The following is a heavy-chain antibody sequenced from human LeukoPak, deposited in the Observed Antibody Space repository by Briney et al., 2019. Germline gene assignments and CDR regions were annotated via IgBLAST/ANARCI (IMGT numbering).Heavy chain of an antibody. V-gene: IGHV3-7*01. CDR2: INEDGNRE. J-gene: IGHJ4*02. CDR1: GVTFRRYW. Sequence: PGGSLRLSCEVSGVTFRRYWMTWVRQAPGKGLEWVASINEDGNREWYLDSVRGRFIVSRDNAKNTLYLQLNSLRVDDAALYYCTRDYSNARDYWGQGTLVTVSS. CDR3: TRDYSNARDY. D-gene: IGHD2-21*01.